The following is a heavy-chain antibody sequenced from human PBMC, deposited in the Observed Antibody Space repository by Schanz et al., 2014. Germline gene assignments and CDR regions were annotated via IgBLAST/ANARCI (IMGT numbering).Heavy chain of an antibody. J-gene: IGHJ4*02. V-gene: IGHV3-7*01. CDR1: GFTFSTYW. D-gene: IGHD2-2*01. Sequence: EVQLVESGGGLVQPGGSLRLSCAASGFTFSTYWMSWVRQAPGKGLEWVAKIKQDGSEKYYVDSVKGRFTISRDNAKKSLDLQMNSLRAEDTAVDYCATTCQGCCSSRGGFDYWGQGILVTVSS. CDR3: ATTCQGCCSSRGGFDY. CDR2: IKQDGSEK.